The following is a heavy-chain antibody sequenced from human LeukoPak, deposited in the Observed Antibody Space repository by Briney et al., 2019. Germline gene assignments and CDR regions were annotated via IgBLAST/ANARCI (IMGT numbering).Heavy chain of an antibody. CDR2: IYYSGST. V-gene: IGHV4-59*12. J-gene: IGHJ6*03. CDR3: ARCGAADYYYYYMDV. Sequence: SGTLSLTCTVSGGSISSYYWNWIRQPPGKGLEWIGYIYYSGSTNYNPSLKSRVTMSVDTPKNQFSLKLSSVTAADTAVYYCARCGAADYYYYYMDVWGKGTTVTISS. D-gene: IGHD6-13*01. CDR1: GGSISSYY.